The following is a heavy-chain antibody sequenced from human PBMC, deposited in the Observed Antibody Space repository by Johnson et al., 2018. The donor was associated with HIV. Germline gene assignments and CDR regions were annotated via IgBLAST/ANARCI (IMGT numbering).Heavy chain of an antibody. D-gene: IGHD3-22*01. V-gene: IGHV3-30*14. CDR1: GFTFSNYA. CDR2: ISYDGSNK. J-gene: IGHJ3*02. Sequence: QVQLVESGGGVVQPGRSLRLSCAASGFTFSNYAMHWVRQAPGKGLEWVAVISYDGSNKYYTDSVKGRFTISRDNSKNTLYLQMNSLRAEDTAVYYCARHSDPWFVSGYYNGAFDIWGQGTVVTVSS. CDR3: ARHSDPWFVSGYYNGAFDI.